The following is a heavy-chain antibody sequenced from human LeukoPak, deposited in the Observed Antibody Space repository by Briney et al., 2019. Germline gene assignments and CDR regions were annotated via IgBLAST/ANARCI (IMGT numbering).Heavy chain of an antibody. Sequence: GGSLRLSCAASGFTFSSYSMNWVRQAPGKGLEWVSSISSSSSYIYYADSVKGRFTISRDNAKNSLYLQMNSLRAEDTALYYCAKAVSSGYDSRNDYWGQGTLVTVSS. J-gene: IGHJ4*02. CDR2: ISSSSSYI. CDR1: GFTFSSYS. V-gene: IGHV3-21*04. D-gene: IGHD3-22*01. CDR3: AKAVSSGYDSRNDY.